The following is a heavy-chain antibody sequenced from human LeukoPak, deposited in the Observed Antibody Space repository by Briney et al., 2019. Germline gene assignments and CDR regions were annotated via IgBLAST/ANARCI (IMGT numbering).Heavy chain of an antibody. CDR3: ARGRRYDSSGYYSNWFDP. V-gene: IGHV4-34*01. J-gene: IGHJ5*02. Sequence: ASETLSLTCAVYGGSFSGYYWSWIRQPPGKGLEWIGEINHSGSTNYNPSLKSRVTIPVDTSKNQFSLKLSSVTAADTAVYYCARGRRYDSSGYYSNWFDPWGQGTLVTVSS. D-gene: IGHD3-22*01. CDR2: INHSGST. CDR1: GGSFSGYY.